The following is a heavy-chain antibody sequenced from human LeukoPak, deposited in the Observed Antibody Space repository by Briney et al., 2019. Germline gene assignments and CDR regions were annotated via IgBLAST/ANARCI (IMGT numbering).Heavy chain of an antibody. Sequence: SETLSLTCTVSGGSISSYYRSWIRQPAGKELEWIGRIYTSGSTNYNPSLKSRVTMSVDTSKNQFSLKLSSVTAADTAVYYCARDYYDSSLNAFDIWGQGTMVTVSS. CDR3: ARDYYDSSLNAFDI. CDR2: IYTSGST. D-gene: IGHD3-22*01. J-gene: IGHJ3*02. V-gene: IGHV4-4*07. CDR1: GGSISSYY.